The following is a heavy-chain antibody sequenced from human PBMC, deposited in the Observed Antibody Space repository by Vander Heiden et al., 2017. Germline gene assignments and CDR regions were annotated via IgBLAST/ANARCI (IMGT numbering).Heavy chain of an antibody. D-gene: IGHD6-19*01. J-gene: IGHJ3*02. Sequence: EVQLVESGGGLVKPGGSLRLSCAGSGFTFSAGWMNWVRQAPGKGLEWVGRIKSKVDGGTTDYAAPVKGRFTISRDDSKNMFYLQMKSLKTEDTAVYFCAKETPYSRGWWDDGFDIWGRGTMVTVSS. CDR2: IKSKVDGGTT. CDR3: AKETPYSRGWWDDGFDI. CDR1: GFTFSAGW. V-gene: IGHV3-15*07.